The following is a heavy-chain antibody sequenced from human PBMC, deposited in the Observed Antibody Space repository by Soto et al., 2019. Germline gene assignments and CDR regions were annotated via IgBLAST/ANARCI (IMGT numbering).Heavy chain of an antibody. CDR2: IKSNTDGGTA. Sequence: GGSLRLSCAASGFTFNNAWMSWVRQAPGKELEWVGRIKSNTDGGTADYAAPVNGRFTVSRDDSKNTVYLQMNSLKTEDTAVYYCATDLKTGTERGKFDYWGQGTLVTVSS. CDR1: GFTFNNAW. CDR3: ATDLKTGTERGKFDY. J-gene: IGHJ4*02. V-gene: IGHV3-15*01. D-gene: IGHD1-1*01.